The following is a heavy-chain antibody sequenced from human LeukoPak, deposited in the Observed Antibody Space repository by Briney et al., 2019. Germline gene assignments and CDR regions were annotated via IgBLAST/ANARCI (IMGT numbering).Heavy chain of an antibody. V-gene: IGHV2-5*02. D-gene: IGHD6-13*01. J-gene: IGHJ4*02. CDR2: IYWGGGK. CDR1: GFSLRTSGGG. Sequence: KASGPTLVKPTQTLGLTCSFSGFSLRTSGGGGGWIRRPPGKALGWLALIYWGGGKRYSPSLKSRLTITKHTSKNQVVLTMTNIDPVDTATYFCAHSHTSSPNDYWGQGTLVTVSS. CDR3: AHSHTSSPNDY.